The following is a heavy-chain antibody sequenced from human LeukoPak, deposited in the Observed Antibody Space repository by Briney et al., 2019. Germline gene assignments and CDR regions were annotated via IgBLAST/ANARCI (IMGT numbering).Heavy chain of an antibody. J-gene: IGHJ4*02. CDR1: EFTFSSYA. Sequence: PGGSLRLSCAASEFTFSSYAMHWVRQAPGKGLEWVAVISYDGSNKYYADSVKGRFTISRDNSKNTLYLQMNSLRAEDTAVYYCASTGLYPYWGQGTLVTVSS. CDR2: ISYDGSNK. V-gene: IGHV3-30*04. D-gene: IGHD2-8*02. CDR3: ASTGLYPY.